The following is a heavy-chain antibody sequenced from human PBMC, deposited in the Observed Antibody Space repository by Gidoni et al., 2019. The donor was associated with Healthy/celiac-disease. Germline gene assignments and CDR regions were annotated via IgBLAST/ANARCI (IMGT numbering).Heavy chain of an antibody. Sequence: EVQLVESGGGLVQPGGSLSLSCAASGFTFSSYSMNWVRQAPGKGLEWVSYISSSSSTIYYADSVKGRFTISRDNAKNSLYLQMNSLRAEDTAVYYCARVYTIFGVVIEGWFDPWGQGTLVTVSS. J-gene: IGHJ5*02. V-gene: IGHV3-48*01. CDR1: GFTFSSYS. CDR2: ISSSSSTI. CDR3: ARVYTIFGVVIEGWFDP. D-gene: IGHD3-3*01.